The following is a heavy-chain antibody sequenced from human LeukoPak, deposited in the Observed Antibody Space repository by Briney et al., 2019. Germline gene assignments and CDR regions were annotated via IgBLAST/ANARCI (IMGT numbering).Heavy chain of an antibody. D-gene: IGHD6-13*01. J-gene: IGHJ4*02. Sequence: GGSLRLSCAASGFTFSSYWMQWVRQAPGKGLVWVSRISTDGSSTTYADSVKGRFTISRDNAKNTVFPQMNSLRAEDTAVYYCAGHHQAYSRTYWGQGSLVTVSS. CDR2: ISTDGSST. CDR3: AGHHQAYSRTY. CDR1: GFTFSSYW. V-gene: IGHV3-74*03.